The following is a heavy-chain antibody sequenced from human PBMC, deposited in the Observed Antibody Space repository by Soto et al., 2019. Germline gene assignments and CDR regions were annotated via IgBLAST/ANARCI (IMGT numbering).Heavy chain of an antibody. V-gene: IGHV3-23*01. J-gene: IGHJ4*02. D-gene: IGHD2-21*01. CDR1: RFTFSGYS. Sequence: EVQLLESGGGLVQPGGSLRLSCAASRFTFSGYSMSWVRQAPGKGLEWVSGISGSGGSTYYADSVKGRFTISRDNSESTLFLQMNSLRAEDTALYYCAKSCGDTWKHYYFDYWGQGTLVTVSS. CDR3: AKSCGDTWKHYYFDY. CDR2: ISGSGGST.